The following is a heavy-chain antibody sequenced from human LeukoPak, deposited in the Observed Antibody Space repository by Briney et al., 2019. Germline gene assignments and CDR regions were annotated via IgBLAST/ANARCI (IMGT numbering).Heavy chain of an antibody. Sequence: SETLSLTCTVSGGSISSSSYYWGWIRQPPGKGLEWIGSIYYSGSTYYNPSLKSRVTISVDTSKNRFSLKLSSVIAADTAVYYCARPSYSSSWADAFDIWGQGTMVTVSS. CDR3: ARPSYSSSWADAFDI. V-gene: IGHV4-39*01. J-gene: IGHJ3*02. D-gene: IGHD6-13*01. CDR2: IYYSGST. CDR1: GGSISSSSYY.